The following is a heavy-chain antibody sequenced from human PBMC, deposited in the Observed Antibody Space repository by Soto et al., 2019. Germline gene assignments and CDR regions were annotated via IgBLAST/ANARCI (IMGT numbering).Heavy chain of an antibody. Sequence: SETRSLACTVSGGSGSSVSYYWSWIRQPPGKGLEGIGYIYYSGSTNYNPSLKSRVTISVDTSKNQFSLKLSSVTAADTAVYSCARSYASRGYYSDRDAFDIWGQGTTVPV. CDR1: GGSGSSVSYY. CDR2: IYYSGST. CDR3: ARSYASRGYYSDRDAFDI. J-gene: IGHJ3*02. D-gene: IGHD3-22*01. V-gene: IGHV4-61*01.